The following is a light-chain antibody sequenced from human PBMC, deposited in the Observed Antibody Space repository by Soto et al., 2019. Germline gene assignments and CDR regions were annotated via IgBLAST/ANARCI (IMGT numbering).Light chain of an antibody. V-gene: IGLV2-11*01. Sequence: QSALTQHRSVSGSPGQSVTLSCTGTSIDVGDSDFVSWYQQHPGNAPKLMIYVVTKRPAGVPDRFSGSKSGNTASLTISGLQDEDEADYYCSSFAATHTYIFGTGTKVTVL. CDR1: SIDVGDSDF. CDR2: VVT. J-gene: IGLJ1*01. CDR3: SSFAATHTYI.